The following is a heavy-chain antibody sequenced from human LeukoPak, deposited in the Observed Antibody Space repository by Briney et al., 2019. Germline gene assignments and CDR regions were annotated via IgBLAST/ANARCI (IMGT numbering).Heavy chain of an antibody. V-gene: IGHV3-30*02. D-gene: IGHD6-6*01. CDR1: GFSFISYA. CDR2: IRHDEANE. J-gene: IGHJ4*02. Sequence: GGSLRLSCEVSGFSFISYAMHWVRQAPGKGLEWVALIRHDEANEYYADSVQGRFTISRDTSKNTLYLQMKSLRAEDTAVYYCAKEYPPPSPLGELDSWGQGTLVTVSS. CDR3: AKEYPPPSPLGELDS.